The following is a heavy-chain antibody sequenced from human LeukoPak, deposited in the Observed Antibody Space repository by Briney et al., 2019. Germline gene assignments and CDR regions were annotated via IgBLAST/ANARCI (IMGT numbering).Heavy chain of an antibody. CDR2: IYYSGST. V-gene: IGHV4-59*01. CDR3: ARYETYDYDFWSGYNYYYYMDV. D-gene: IGHD3-3*01. CDR1: GGSISSYY. Sequence: SETLSLTCTVSGGSISSYYWSWIRQPPGKGLEWIGYIYYSGSTNYNPSLKSRVTISVDTSKNQFSLKLSSVTAADTAVYYCARYETYDYDFWSGYNYYYYMDVWGKGTTVTVSS. J-gene: IGHJ6*03.